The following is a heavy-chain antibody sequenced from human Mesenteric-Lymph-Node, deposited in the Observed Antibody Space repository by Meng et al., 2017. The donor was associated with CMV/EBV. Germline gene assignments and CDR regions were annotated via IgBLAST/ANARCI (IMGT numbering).Heavy chain of an antibody. CDR2: TIPILGIA. V-gene: IGHV1-69*10. CDR1: GGTFSSYA. Sequence: SVKVSCKAPGGTFSSYAISWVRQAPGQGLEWMGETIPILGIANYAQKFQGRVTIAADKSTSTAYMDLSSLRSEDTAVYYCTRDIVVVPAAYNWFDPWGQGTLVTVSS. J-gene: IGHJ5*02. CDR3: TRDIVVVPAAYNWFDP. D-gene: IGHD2-2*01.